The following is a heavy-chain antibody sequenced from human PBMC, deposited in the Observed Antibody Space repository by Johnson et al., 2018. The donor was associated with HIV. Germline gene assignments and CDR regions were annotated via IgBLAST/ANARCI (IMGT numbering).Heavy chain of an antibody. J-gene: IGHJ3*02. D-gene: IGHD6-13*01. Sequence: QVQLVESGGGVVRPGGSLRLSYAASGFTFDDYGMSWVRQAPGKGLEWVACISYDGSNKYYADSVKGRFTISRDNSKNTLYLQLKSLSAEDTAVYYCTRDSRGWYTLDAFDIWGQGTMVTVSS. CDR1: GFTFDDYG. V-gene: IGHV3-30*03. CDR2: ISYDGSNK. CDR3: TRDSRGWYTLDAFDI.